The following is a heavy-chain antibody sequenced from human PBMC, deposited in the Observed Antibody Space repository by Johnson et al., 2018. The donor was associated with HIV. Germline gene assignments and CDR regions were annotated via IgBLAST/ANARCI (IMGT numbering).Heavy chain of an antibody. CDR3: ARDLVSLEDAFDI. D-gene: IGHD3-16*02. CDR2: IYSGGST. V-gene: IGHV3-66*01. CDR1: GFTVSSNY. Sequence: VQLVESGGGLVQPGGSLRLSCAASGFTVSSNYMSWVRQAPGKGLEWVSVIYSGGSTYYADSVKGRFTISRDNSKNTLYLQMNSLRAEDTAVYYCARDLVSLEDAFDIGGQGTMVTVSS. J-gene: IGHJ3*02.